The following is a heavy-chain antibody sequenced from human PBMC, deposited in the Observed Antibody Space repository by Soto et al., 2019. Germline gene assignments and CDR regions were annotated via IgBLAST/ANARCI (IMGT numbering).Heavy chain of an antibody. CDR3: ATRHLPYCSGGTCNPFDF. CDR1: GFTFSTYA. CDR2: ISVSGDTT. Sequence: EVQLMESGGGLVQPGGSTRLSCAASGFTFSTYAMNWGRQAPGKGLEWVSTISVSGDTTYYADSVKGRFTISRDNSKNTLYLQMNSLRAEDTAMYYCATRHLPYCSGGTCNPFDFWGQGALVTVSS. J-gene: IGHJ4*02. D-gene: IGHD2-15*01. V-gene: IGHV3-23*01.